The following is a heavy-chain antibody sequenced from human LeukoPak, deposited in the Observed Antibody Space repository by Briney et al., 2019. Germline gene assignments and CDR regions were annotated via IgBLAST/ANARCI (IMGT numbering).Heavy chain of an antibody. J-gene: IGHJ6*03. CDR2: IYSGGST. CDR3: ATTLSGWSPPQTSYYSYYMDV. D-gene: IGHD6-19*01. Sequence: GGSLRLSCAASGFTFDDYGMSWVRQAPGKGLEWVSVIYSGGSTYYADSVKGRFTISRDNAKNSLYLQMNSLRVEDTAVYYCATTLSGWSPPQTSYYSYYMDVWGKGTTVTISS. V-gene: IGHV3-20*04. CDR1: GFTFDDYG.